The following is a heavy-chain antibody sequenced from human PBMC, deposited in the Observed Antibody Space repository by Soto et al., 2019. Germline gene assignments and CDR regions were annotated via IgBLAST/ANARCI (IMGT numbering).Heavy chain of an antibody. CDR3: ARDPDYGDYWGYFFDS. CDR1: GYTFAAYY. D-gene: IGHD4-17*01. J-gene: IGHJ4*02. CDR2: INPTSGGT. Sequence: ASVKVSCKTSGYTFAAYYIHWIRQAPGQGLEWMGWINPTSGGTVYAQNFQDRVTMTRDTSISTAYMELRRLNSDDTAVYYCARDPDYGDYWGYFFDSWGQGAPVTVS. V-gene: IGHV1-2*02.